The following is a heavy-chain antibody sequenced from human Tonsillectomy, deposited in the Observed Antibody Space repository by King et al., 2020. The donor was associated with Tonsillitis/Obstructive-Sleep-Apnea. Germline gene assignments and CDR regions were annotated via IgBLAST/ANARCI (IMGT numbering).Heavy chain of an antibody. V-gene: IGHV3-15*01. D-gene: IGHD2-2*01. CDR3: TTEILCSGTSCSGRAFDI. CDR1: GFIFTDAW. CDR2: IKTNIDTETT. Sequence: VQLVESGGGLVEPGGSLRLSCAASGFIFTDAWMSWVRQAPGKGLEWVGRIKTNIDTETTDYAAPVKGRFTISRDDSKTTMYLQMDSLKTEDQGMYYRTTEILCSGTSCSGRAFDIWGQGTMVTVSS. J-gene: IGHJ3*02.